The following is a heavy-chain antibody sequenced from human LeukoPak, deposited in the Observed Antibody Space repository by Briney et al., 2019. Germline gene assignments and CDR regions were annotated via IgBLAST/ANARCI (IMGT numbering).Heavy chain of an antibody. Sequence: PGGSLRLSCAASGFTFSSYGMHWVRQAPGKGLEWVAVISYDGSNKYYADSVKGRFTISRDNSKNTLYLQMNSLRAEDTAVYYCAKDSYDSSGYFFDYWGQGTLVTVSS. J-gene: IGHJ4*02. CDR2: ISYDGSNK. D-gene: IGHD3-22*01. CDR1: GFTFSSYG. V-gene: IGHV3-30*18. CDR3: AKDSYDSSGYFFDY.